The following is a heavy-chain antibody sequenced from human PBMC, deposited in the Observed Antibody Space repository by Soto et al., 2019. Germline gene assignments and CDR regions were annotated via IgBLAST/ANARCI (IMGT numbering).Heavy chain of an antibody. J-gene: IGHJ4*02. CDR2: ISGSGGST. CDR1: GFTFSSYA. D-gene: IGHD6-13*01. Sequence: EVQLLESGGGLVQPGGSLRLSCAASGFTFSSYAMSWVRQAPGKGLEWVSAISGSGGSTYYADSVKGRFTISRDNSENTRYLQMNSLGAEDTAVYYCAKRDWSSWLPFDYWGQGTLVTVSS. CDR3: AKRDWSSWLPFDY. V-gene: IGHV3-23*01.